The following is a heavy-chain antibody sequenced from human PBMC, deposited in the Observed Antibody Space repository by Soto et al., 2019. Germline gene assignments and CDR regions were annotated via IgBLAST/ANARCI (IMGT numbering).Heavy chain of an antibody. CDR3: TRRYCTATDCPAIAFDY. CDR2: FGRVGDR. Sequence: GGSLRLSCVGSGFTFSRHDMHWVRQVAGKGLEWVSGFGRVGDRYYLDSVKGRFTVSREDAKNSLFLQMNNLGVGDTAVYYCTRRYCTATDCPAIAFDYWGPGTLVTVSS. V-gene: IGHV3-13*01. CDR1: GFTFSRHD. D-gene: IGHD2-8*02. J-gene: IGHJ4*02.